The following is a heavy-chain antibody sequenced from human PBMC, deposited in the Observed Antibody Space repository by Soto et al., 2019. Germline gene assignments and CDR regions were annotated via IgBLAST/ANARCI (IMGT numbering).Heavy chain of an antibody. CDR1: GGSLSSSSHY. Sequence: QLLLQESGPGLVKPSETLSLTCTVSGGSLSSSSHYWGWIRQPPGKGLEWIGSVHYSGNTYYNPSLKSRMTLSVDTSKNQFSLKLSSVTAADTAVYYCARRPPNGDYLYYFDYWGQGTLVTVSS. V-gene: IGHV4-39*01. J-gene: IGHJ4*02. CDR3: ARRPPNGDYLYYFDY. D-gene: IGHD4-17*01. CDR2: VHYSGNT.